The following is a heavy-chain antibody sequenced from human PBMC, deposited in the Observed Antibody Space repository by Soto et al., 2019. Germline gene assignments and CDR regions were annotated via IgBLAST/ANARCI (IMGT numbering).Heavy chain of an antibody. D-gene: IGHD3-9*01. V-gene: IGHV3-30-3*01. CDR1: GASISRGG. CDR2: ISYDGSIE. CDR3: ARGLRDFDWRLPFGY. J-gene: IGHJ4*02. Sequence: QLQLQESGPGLVKPSETLSLTCAVSGASISRGGFHWGWIRQPPGQGLEWVAVISYDGSIEFYADSVKGRFTISRDDFKNTMFLQMGSLRVEDTAVYYCARGLRDFDWRLPFGYWGQGTLVTVSS.